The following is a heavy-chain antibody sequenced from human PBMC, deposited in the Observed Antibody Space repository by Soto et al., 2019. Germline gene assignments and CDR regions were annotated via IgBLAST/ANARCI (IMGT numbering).Heavy chain of an antibody. CDR1: GGSISSYY. CDR3: VRDGLVGYCTNGVCPGLFDY. CDR2: IYYSGST. V-gene: IGHV4-59*01. Sequence: PSETLSLTCTVSGGSISSYYWSWIRQPPGKGLEWIGYIYYSGSTNYNPSLKSRVTISVDTSKNQFSLKLSSVTAADTAVYYCVRDGLVGYCTNGVCPGLFDYWGQGTLVTVSS. J-gene: IGHJ4*02. D-gene: IGHD2-8*01.